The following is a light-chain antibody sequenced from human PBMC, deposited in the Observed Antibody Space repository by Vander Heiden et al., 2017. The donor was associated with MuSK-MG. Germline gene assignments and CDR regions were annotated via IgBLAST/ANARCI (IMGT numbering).Light chain of an antibody. CDR3: QSTDSSSIHDVV. CDR1: ALSKEY. Sequence: SYELTQPSAVSVSPGQTARITCSGDALSKEYAYWYQQKAGQAPIVIIYNDTERPSGVPERFSGSTSGTTVTLTISGVQAEDEADYYCQSTDSSSIHDVVFGGGTKLTVL. CDR2: NDT. V-gene: IGLV3-25*03. J-gene: IGLJ2*01.